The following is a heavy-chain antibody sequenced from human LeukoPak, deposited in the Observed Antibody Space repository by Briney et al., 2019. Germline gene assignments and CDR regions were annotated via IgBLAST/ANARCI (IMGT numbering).Heavy chain of an antibody. V-gene: IGHV4-59*01. Sequence: SETLSLTCTVSGGSISSYYWSWIRLPPGKGLEWIGYIYYSGSTNYNPSLKSRVTISVDTSKNQFSLKLSSVTAADTAVYYCARGRTWYDFGYWGQGTLVTVSS. J-gene: IGHJ4*02. D-gene: IGHD6-13*01. CDR1: GGSISSYY. CDR3: ARGRTWYDFGY. CDR2: IYYSGST.